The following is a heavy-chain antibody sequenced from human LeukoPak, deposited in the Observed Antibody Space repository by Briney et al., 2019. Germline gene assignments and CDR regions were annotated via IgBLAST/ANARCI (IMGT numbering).Heavy chain of an antibody. D-gene: IGHD2-2*01. CDR2: INAGNGNT. Sequence: ASVQVSCKASGYTFAKYAIHWVRQAPGQRLEWMGWINAGNGNTRYSQKFQGGVTITRDTSASTAYMELSSLRSEDTAVYYCARSILVVPVASHYNYGVDVWGQGTTVTVSS. V-gene: IGHV1-3*01. J-gene: IGHJ6*02. CDR3: ARSILVVPVASHYNYGVDV. CDR1: GYTFAKYA.